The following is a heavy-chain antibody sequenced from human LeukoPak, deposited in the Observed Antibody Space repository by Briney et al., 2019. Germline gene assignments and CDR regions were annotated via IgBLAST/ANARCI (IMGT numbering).Heavy chain of an antibody. CDR2: ISYDGSNK. CDR3: ASATLFDY. D-gene: IGHD5-12*01. CDR1: GLTFSSYG. Sequence: GGSLRLSCAASGLTFSSYGMHWVRQAPGKGLEWVAVISYDGSNKYYADSVKGRFTISRDNSKNTLYLQMNSLRAEDTAVYYCASATLFDYWGQGTLVTVSS. J-gene: IGHJ4*02. V-gene: IGHV3-30*03.